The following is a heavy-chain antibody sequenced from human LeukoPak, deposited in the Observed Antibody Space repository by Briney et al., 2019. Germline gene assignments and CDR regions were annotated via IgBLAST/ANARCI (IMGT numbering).Heavy chain of an antibody. CDR2: LYTSGST. V-gene: IGHV4-4*07. J-gene: IGHJ4*02. CDR1: GGSISSYY. Sequence: SETLSLTCTVSGGSISSYYWSWIRQPAGKVLEWIGRLYTSGSTNYNPSLKSRVTMSVDTSKNQFSLKLTSMTAADTAVYYCARGGSSGYYYGWGQGTLVTVSS. CDR3: ARGGSSGYYYG. D-gene: IGHD3-22*01.